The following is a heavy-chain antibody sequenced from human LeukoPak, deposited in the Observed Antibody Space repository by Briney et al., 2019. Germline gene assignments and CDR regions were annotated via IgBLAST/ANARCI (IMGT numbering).Heavy chain of an antibody. D-gene: IGHD4-17*01. CDR1: GFTFSSYG. Sequence: PGGSLRLSCAASGFTFSSYGMHWVRQAPGKGLEWVAVIWYDGSNKYYADSVKCRFTISRDNSKNTLYLQMNSLRGEETAVYYCAKDLKWGKYGGYEYWRQGTLVTVSS. CDR3: AKDLKWGKYGGYEY. V-gene: IGHV3-33*06. CDR2: IWYDGSNK. J-gene: IGHJ4*02.